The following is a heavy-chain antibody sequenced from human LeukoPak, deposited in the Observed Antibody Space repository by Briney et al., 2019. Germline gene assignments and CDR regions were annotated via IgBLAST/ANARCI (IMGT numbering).Heavy chain of an antibody. V-gene: IGHV3-23*01. D-gene: IGHD2-15*01. CDR2: ISGSGGST. Sequence: GGSLRLSCAASGFTFNSYAMSWVRQAPGKGLEWVSAISGSGGSTYYADSVKGRFTISRDNSKNTLYLQMNSLRAEDTAVYYCARDIVVVVAATPGYFDYWGQGTLVTVSS. CDR1: GFTFNSYA. J-gene: IGHJ4*02. CDR3: ARDIVVVVAATPGYFDY.